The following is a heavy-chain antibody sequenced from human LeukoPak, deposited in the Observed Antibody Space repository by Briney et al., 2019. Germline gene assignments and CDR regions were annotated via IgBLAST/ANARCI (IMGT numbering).Heavy chain of an antibody. V-gene: IGHV1-2*02. D-gene: IGHD6-19*01. J-gene: IGHJ4*02. CDR2: INPNSGGT. CDR3: ARDRRSGRIDY. CDR1: GYTFTVYY. Sequence: ASVTVSCKASGYTFTVYYMHWVRQAPGQGLEWVGWINPNSGGTNYAQKFQGRVTMTRDTSISTAYMELSRLRSDDTAVYYCARDRRSGRIDYWGQGTLVTVSS.